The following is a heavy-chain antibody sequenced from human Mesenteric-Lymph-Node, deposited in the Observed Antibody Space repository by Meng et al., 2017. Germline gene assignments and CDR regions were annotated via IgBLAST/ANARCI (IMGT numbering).Heavy chain of an antibody. Sequence: GESLKISCAASGFTFSSYAMHWVRQAPGKGLEYVSAISSNGGSTYYANSVKGRFTISRDNSKNTLYLQMGSLRAEDMAVYYCARSYSSSWSDAFDIWGQGTMVTVSS. CDR2: ISSNGGST. CDR3: ARSYSSSWSDAFDI. J-gene: IGHJ3*02. CDR1: GFTFSSYA. D-gene: IGHD6-13*01. V-gene: IGHV3-64*01.